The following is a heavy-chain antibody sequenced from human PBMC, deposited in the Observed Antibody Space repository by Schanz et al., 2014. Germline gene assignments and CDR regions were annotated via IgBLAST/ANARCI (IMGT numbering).Heavy chain of an antibody. CDR1: TFTFDHYA. CDR3: AKGRFGELSAFDI. CDR2: ISDSGDTA. J-gene: IGHJ3*02. V-gene: IGHV3-23*04. D-gene: IGHD3-10*01. Sequence: VQLVESGGGVVQPGRSLRLSCAASTFTFDHYAMTWVRQAPGKGLEWVSLISDSGDTAYYADSVKGRFTISRDNFKGALYLQMSSLRAEDTAVYYCAKGRFGELSAFDIWGQGTMVTVSS.